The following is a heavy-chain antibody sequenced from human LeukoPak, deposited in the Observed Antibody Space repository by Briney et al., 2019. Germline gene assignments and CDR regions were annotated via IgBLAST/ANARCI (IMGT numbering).Heavy chain of an antibody. Sequence: SQTLSLTCTVSGGSISSGSYYWSWIRQPAGKGLEWIGRIYTSGSTNYNPSLKSRVTISVDTSKNQFSLKLSSVTAADTAVYYCAGLEYYYYYMDVWGKGTTVTVSS. CDR2: IYTSGST. CDR3: AGLEYYYYYMDV. V-gene: IGHV4-61*02. J-gene: IGHJ6*03. CDR1: GGSISSGSYY.